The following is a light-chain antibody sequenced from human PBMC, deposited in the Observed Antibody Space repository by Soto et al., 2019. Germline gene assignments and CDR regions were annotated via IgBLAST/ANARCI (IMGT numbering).Light chain of an antibody. CDR2: DAS. V-gene: IGKV3-15*01. Sequence: EIVMTQSPATLSVSPGERATLSCRASQSVSSNLAWYQQKPGQAPRLLIYDASTRATGIPARFSGSGSGTELTLTISRLQSEDFAVYYCQQYNNWPRTFGQGTKVEIK. CDR3: QQYNNWPRT. CDR1: QSVSSN. J-gene: IGKJ1*01.